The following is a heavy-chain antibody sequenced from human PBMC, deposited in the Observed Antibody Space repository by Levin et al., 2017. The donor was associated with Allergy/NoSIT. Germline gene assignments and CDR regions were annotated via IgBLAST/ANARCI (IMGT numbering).Heavy chain of an antibody. CDR1: GFTVSSNY. CDR2: IYSGGST. Sequence: GGSLRLSCAASGFTVSSNYMSWVRQAPGKGLEWVSVIYSGGSTYYADSVKGRFTISRDNSKNTLYLQMYSLRAEDTAVYYCAREPSGTTIKIGHYMDVWGKGTTVTVSS. CDR3: AREPSGTTIKIGHYMDV. J-gene: IGHJ6*03. D-gene: IGHD4-11*01. V-gene: IGHV3-53*01.